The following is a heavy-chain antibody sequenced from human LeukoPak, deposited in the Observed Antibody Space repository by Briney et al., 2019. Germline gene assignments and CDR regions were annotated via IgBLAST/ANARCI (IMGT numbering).Heavy chain of an antibody. V-gene: IGHV3-23*01. CDR1: GFIFSTYA. J-gene: IGHJ4*02. D-gene: IGHD1-26*01. CDR3: AKAPWEWEVLYFDY. CDR2: ISGSGDST. Sequence: GGSLRLSCAAAGFIFSTYAMSWVRQAPGKGVEWVSAISGSGDSTYYADSVKGRVTISRDNSKTPLYLQMNSLRAEDTAVYYCAKAPWEWEVLYFDYWGQGTLVTVSS.